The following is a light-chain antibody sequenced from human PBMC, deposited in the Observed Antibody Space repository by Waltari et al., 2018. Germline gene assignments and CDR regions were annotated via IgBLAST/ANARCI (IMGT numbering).Light chain of an antibody. CDR3: QQRYRWVT. V-gene: IGKV3-11*01. CDR2: DAS. Sequence: EIWLTQAPAALSLSPGERATLSCRASQSINTYLAWYQQKPGQPPRLLIYDASRRATGISARFSGSGSGTDFTLTISSLEPEDFAVYYCQQRYRWVTFGQGTRLEIK. CDR1: QSINTY. J-gene: IGKJ5*01.